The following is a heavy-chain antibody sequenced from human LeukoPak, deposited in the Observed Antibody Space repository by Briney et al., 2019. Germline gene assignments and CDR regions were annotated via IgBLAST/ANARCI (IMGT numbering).Heavy chain of an antibody. CDR3: ARDPRWLTPDRTSTSGYENYFDP. V-gene: IGHV4-38-2*02. D-gene: IGHD2-2*01. J-gene: IGHJ5*02. CDR1: GYSISSGYQ. Sequence: SETLSLTRAVSGYSISSGYQWAWIRQPPGKTLEWIGSIYHSGSAHYNPSLKSRVTISVDRSNNQFSLRLSSVTAADTAVYYCARDPRWLTPDRTSTSGYENYFDPWGQGTLVTVSS. CDR2: IYHSGSA.